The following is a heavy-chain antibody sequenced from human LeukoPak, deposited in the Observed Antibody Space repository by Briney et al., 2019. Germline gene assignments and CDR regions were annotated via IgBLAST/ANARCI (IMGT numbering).Heavy chain of an antibody. CDR1: GYTFTGYY. V-gene: IGHV1-2*06. D-gene: IGHD4-17*01. CDR3: ARGGAIDYGDYLDWFDP. J-gene: IGHJ5*02. Sequence: GASVKVSCKASGYTFTGYYMHWVRQAPGQGLEWMGRINPNSGGTNYAQKFQGRVTMTRDTSISTAYMELSRLRSDDTAVYYCARGGAIDYGDYLDWFDPRGQGTLVTVSS. CDR2: INPNSGGT.